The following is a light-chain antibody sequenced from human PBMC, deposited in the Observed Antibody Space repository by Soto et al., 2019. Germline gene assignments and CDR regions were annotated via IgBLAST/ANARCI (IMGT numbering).Light chain of an antibody. V-gene: IGKV3-20*01. Sequence: ELVLTQSPGTLSLSPGDSAALSCKASQIGSGNYLSWYQQKSGQAPRLLIYATSTRAPGIPDRFSGSGSATDFSLIISRLEPEDSAVYYCQQYGYSRTFGQGTKVEIK. CDR2: ATS. CDR3: QQYGYSRT. J-gene: IGKJ1*01. CDR1: QIGSGNY.